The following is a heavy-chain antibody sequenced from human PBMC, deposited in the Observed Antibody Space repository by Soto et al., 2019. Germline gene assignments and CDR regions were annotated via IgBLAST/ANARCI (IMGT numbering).Heavy chain of an antibody. CDR3: AKRYYYDNSGLWDY. CDR2: IISSGDST. Sequence: EVQLLESGGGLLQPGGSLRLSCAASGFTFSSYVMSWVRQAPGKGLEWVSAIISSGDSTYYTDSVKGRFTISRDNSKNTLYLQMNSLRAEDTAVYYCAKRYYYDNSGLWDYWGQGTLVTVSS. V-gene: IGHV3-23*01. J-gene: IGHJ4*02. D-gene: IGHD3-22*01. CDR1: GFTFSSYV.